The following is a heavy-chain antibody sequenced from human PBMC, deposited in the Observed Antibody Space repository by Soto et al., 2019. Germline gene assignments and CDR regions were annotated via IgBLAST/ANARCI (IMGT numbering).Heavy chain of an antibody. Sequence: EVQLLESGGGLVQPRGSLRLSCAASGFTFTNYAMTWVRQAPGQGLEWVSISSGSGSGGSTNYADSVKGRFTISRDNSKNTLYLQMNSLRVEDTAVYYCAKDRDDYRNYVFDYWGQGTLVTVSS. CDR3: AKDRDDYRNYVFDY. J-gene: IGHJ4*02. CDR1: GFTFTNYA. CDR2: SSGSGSGGST. V-gene: IGHV3-23*01. D-gene: IGHD4-4*01.